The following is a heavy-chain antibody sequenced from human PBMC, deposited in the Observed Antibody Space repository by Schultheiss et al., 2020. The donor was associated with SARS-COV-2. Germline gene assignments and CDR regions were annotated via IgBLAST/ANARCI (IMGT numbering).Heavy chain of an antibody. V-gene: IGHV3-23*01. CDR2: TSGSDT. CDR1: GFTFSSYA. D-gene: IGHD1-1*01. CDR3: VKEGEEMGTS. Sequence: GGSLRLSCAASGFTFSSYAMTWVRQAPGKGLEWVSTTSGSDTYYADSVKGRFSISRDNSKNTLNLQMNSLRAEDTAVYYCVKEGEEMGTSWGQGTLVTVSS. J-gene: IGHJ4*02.